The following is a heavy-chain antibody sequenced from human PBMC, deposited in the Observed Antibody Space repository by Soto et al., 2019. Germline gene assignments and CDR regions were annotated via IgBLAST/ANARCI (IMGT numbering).Heavy chain of an antibody. Sequence: SQTLSLTCAISGDSVSSNSAAWNWIRQSPSRGLEWLGRTYYRSKWYNDYAVSVKSRITINPDTSKNQFSLQLNSVTPEDTAVYYCARTDIVVVPAAMQDYYYGMDVWGQGTTVTVSS. D-gene: IGHD2-2*01. J-gene: IGHJ6*02. V-gene: IGHV6-1*01. CDR1: GDSVSSNSAA. CDR3: ARTDIVVVPAAMQDYYYGMDV. CDR2: TYYRSKWYN.